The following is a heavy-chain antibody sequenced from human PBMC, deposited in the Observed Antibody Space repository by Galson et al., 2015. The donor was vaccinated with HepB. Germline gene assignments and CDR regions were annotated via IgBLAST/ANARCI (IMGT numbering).Heavy chain of an antibody. V-gene: IGHV1-2*04. CDR2: INPNSGGT. D-gene: IGHD1-7*01. Sequence: SVKVSCKASGYTFTGYYMHWVRQAPGQGLEWMGWINPNSGGTNYAQKFQGWVTMTRDTSISTAYMELSRLRSDDTAVYYCARESITGTTGDAFDIWGQGTMVTVSS. J-gene: IGHJ3*02. CDR1: GYTFTGYY. CDR3: ARESITGTTGDAFDI.